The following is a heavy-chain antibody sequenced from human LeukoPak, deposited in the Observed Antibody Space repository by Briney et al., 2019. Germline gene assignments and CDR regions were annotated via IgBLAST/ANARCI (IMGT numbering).Heavy chain of an antibody. Sequence: RSRLRQAPEKKHEWMGWISAYGGNTNYAQKLQGRVTMTTDTSTSTAYMELRSLRSDDTAVYYCARGSTVSPDYWGQGTLVTVSS. J-gene: IGHJ4*02. CDR3: ARGSTVSPDY. D-gene: IGHD4-11*01. CDR2: ISAYGGNT. V-gene: IGHV1-18*01.